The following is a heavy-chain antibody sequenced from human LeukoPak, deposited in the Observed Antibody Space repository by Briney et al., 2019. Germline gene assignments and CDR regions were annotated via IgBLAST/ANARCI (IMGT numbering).Heavy chain of an antibody. CDR2: INPSGGST. CDR3: ARLDLYDFWSGYYFDY. J-gene: IGHJ4*02. Sequence: GASVKVSCKASGYTFTSYYMHWVRQAPGQGLEWMGIINPSGGSTSYAQKFQGRVTMTRDTSTSTVYMELSSLRSEDTAVYYCARLDLYDFWSGYYFDYWGQGTLVTVSS. V-gene: IGHV1-46*01. CDR1: GYTFTSYY. D-gene: IGHD3-3*01.